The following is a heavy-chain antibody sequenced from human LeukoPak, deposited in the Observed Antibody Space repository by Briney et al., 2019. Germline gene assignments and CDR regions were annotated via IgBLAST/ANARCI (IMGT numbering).Heavy chain of an antibody. V-gene: IGHV3-30-3*01. CDR3: ARDMRATVTTGGELDY. Sequence: GGSLRLSCAASGFTFSSYAMHWVRQAPGKGLEWVAVISYDGSNKYYADSVKGRFTIARDNSKNTLYLQMNSLGAEDTAVYYCARDMRATVTTGGELDYWGQGTLVTVSS. CDR1: GFTFSSYA. CDR2: ISYDGSNK. J-gene: IGHJ4*02. D-gene: IGHD4-17*01.